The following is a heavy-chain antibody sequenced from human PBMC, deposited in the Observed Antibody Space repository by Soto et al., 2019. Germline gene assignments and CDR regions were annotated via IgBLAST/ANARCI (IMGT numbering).Heavy chain of an antibody. CDR1: GGSFSGRS. D-gene: IGHD3-22*01. V-gene: IGHV4-34*01. CDR3: STRAYDTNGYYRFDP. CDR2: IKHSGRV. J-gene: IGHJ5*01. Sequence: QVQLQQWVAGLLKPSETLSLTCAVYGGSFSGRSWTWIRHSPWKGLEWMGDIKHSGRVNYSPSLKRRVTITLDTSRNLFSLPMRAVTPADTAMYYCSTRAYDTNGYYRFDPWGQGTLVTVSS.